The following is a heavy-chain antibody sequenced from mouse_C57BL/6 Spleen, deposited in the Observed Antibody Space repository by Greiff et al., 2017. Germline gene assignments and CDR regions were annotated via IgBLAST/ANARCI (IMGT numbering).Heavy chain of an antibody. J-gene: IGHJ1*03. CDR2: LSYDGSN. CDR3: ARESGIYSGSSYWYFDV. D-gene: IGHD1-1*01. Sequence: VQLKESGPGLVKPSQSLSLTCSVTGYSITSGYYWNWIRQFPGNKLEWMGYLSYDGSNNYNPSLKNRISITRDTSKNQFFLKLNSVTTEDTATYYCARESGIYSGSSYWYFDVWCTGTTVTVSS. CDR1: GYSITSGYY. V-gene: IGHV3-6*01.